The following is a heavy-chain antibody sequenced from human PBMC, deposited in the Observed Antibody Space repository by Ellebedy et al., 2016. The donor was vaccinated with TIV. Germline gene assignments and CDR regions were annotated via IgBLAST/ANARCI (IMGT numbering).Heavy chain of an antibody. D-gene: IGHD3-16*02. V-gene: IGHV3-7*01. CDR2: IKQDGSEK. CDR1: GFTFSSYW. CDR3: ASSEDGGSYDYVWGSYRRDYYYGMDV. Sequence: GESLEISCAASGFTFSSYWMSWVRQAPGKGLEWVANIKQDGSEKYYVASVKGRFTISRDNAKNSLYLQMNSLRAEDTAVYYCASSEDGGSYDYVWGSYRRDYYYGMDVWGQGTTVTVSS. J-gene: IGHJ6*02.